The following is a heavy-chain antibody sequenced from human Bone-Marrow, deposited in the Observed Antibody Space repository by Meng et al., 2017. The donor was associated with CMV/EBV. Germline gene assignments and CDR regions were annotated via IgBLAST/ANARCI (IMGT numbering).Heavy chain of an antibody. J-gene: IGHJ4*02. Sequence: QVEMVLSEAEGNKESPMVKSSCKASGYTSPSYDINPGRQAGGQGLEWMGWMNHNSGNTDYAQKYQGRVTMTRNISKSTAYMDLSSLRSEDTAVYYCATGVADFEYWGQGTLVTVSS. D-gene: IGHD6-19*01. CDR1: GYTSPSYD. CDR3: ATGVADFEY. V-gene: IGHV1-8*01. CDR2: MNHNSGNT.